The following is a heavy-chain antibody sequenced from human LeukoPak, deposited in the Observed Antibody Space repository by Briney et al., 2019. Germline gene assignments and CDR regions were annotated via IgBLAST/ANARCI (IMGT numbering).Heavy chain of an antibody. CDR2: ISSSSSYI. Sequence: GGSLRLSCAASGFTFSSYSMNWVRQAPGKGLEWVSSISSSSSYIYYADSVKGRFTISRDNAKNSLYLQMNSLRAEDTAVYYCARDLVDSGYAGDIWGQGTMVTVSS. J-gene: IGHJ3*02. CDR3: ARDLVDSGYAGDI. V-gene: IGHV3-21*01. CDR1: GFTFSSYS. D-gene: IGHD5-12*01.